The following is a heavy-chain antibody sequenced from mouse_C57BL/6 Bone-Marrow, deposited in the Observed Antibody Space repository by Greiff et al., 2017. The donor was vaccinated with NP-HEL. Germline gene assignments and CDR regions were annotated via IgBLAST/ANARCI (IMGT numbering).Heavy chain of an antibody. J-gene: IGHJ2*01. Sequence: QVHVKQSGAELVKPGASVKLSCKASGYTFTSYWMHWVKQRPGQGLEWIGMIHPNSGSTNYNEKFKSKATLTVDKSSSTAYMQLSSLTSEDSAVYYCAREDYGSSPYYFDYWGQGTTLTVSS. CDR1: GYTFTSYW. CDR2: IHPNSGST. V-gene: IGHV1-64*01. D-gene: IGHD1-1*01. CDR3: AREDYGSSPYYFDY.